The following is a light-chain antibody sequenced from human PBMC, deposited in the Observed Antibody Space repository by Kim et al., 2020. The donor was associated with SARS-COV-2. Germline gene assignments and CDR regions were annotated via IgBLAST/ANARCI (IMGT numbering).Light chain of an antibody. CDR1: QSVGNNY. CDR3: QHYDTSPNT. CDR2: GAS. Sequence: EIVLTQSPGTLSLSPGERATLSCRASQSVGNNYLAWYQQKPGQAPRLLIYGASSRATGIPDRFSGSGSGTDFTLTISRLEPEDFAVYYCQHYDTSPNTFGQGTKLEI. J-gene: IGKJ2*01. V-gene: IGKV3-20*01.